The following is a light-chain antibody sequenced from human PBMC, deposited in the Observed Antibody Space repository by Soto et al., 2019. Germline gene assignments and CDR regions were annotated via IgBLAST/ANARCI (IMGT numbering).Light chain of an antibody. CDR1: SSDVGGYKN. CDR3: SSYTSSSVV. Sequence: QSALTQPASVSGSPGQSITISCTGTSSDVGGYKNVSWYQQHPGKAPKLMIYDVSNRPSGVSNRISGSKSGNTASLTISGLQAEDEADYYCSSYTSSSVVFGGGTQLTVL. J-gene: IGLJ3*02. CDR2: DVS. V-gene: IGLV2-14*01.